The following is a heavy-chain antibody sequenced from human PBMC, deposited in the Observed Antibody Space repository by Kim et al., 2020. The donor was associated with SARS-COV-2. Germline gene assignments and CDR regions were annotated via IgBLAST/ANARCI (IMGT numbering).Heavy chain of an antibody. V-gene: IGHV3-30*04. J-gene: IGHJ6*02. Sequence: GGSLRLSCVASGFTFSSYTLHWVRQAPGKGLGWVAVISFDGTTKYYVDSVKGRFTISRDNSKNTLFLQMNSLRAEDTAVYYCARDLQHFAGSAGRPADYYYGMDVWGQGTTVTVSS. CDR2: ISFDGTTK. CDR1: GFTFSSYT. D-gene: IGHD3-3*02. CDR3: ARDLQHFAGSAGRPADYYYGMDV.